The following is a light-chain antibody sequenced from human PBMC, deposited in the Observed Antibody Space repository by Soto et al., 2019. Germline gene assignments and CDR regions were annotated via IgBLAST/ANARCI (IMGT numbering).Light chain of an antibody. J-gene: IGLJ2*01. CDR3: SSYSSRSRLV. Sequence: QSALTQPASVSGSPGQSITISCSGTSSDVGGSNYVSWYQQHPGKAPKLIIYEVTSRPSDISYRFSGSKSGNTASLTISGLQSDDEADYYCSSYSSRSRLVFGGGTKLTVL. V-gene: IGLV2-14*01. CDR2: EVT. CDR1: SSDVGGSNY.